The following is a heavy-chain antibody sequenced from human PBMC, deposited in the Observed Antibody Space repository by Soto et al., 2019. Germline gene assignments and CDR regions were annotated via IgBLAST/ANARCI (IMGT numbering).Heavy chain of an antibody. CDR3: ARQRGSNYNYFFGLDV. CDR2: IYHTGST. D-gene: IGHD6-25*01. V-gene: IGHV4-30-4*01. Sequence: QVQLQESGPGLVKPSQTLSLTCAVSGDSLSSGDYYCNWIRQSPGKVLEWIGKIYHTGSTYYNPSLKSRTAILVHTSKNQFSLQLNSVTAADTAVYYCARQRGSNYNYFFGLDVWGQGTTVIVSS. CDR1: GDSLSSGDYY. J-gene: IGHJ6*02.